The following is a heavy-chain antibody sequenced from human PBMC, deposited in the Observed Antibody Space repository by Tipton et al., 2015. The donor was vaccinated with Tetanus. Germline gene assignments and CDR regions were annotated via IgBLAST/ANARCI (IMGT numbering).Heavy chain of an antibody. CDR2: IYYSGST. D-gene: IGHD2-15*01. V-gene: IGHV4-59*01. CDR1: GGSISSYY. CDR3: ARSVVVVAATPDWFDP. Sequence: GLVKPSETLSLTGTVSGGSISSYYWSWIRQPPGKGLEWIGYIYYSGSTNYNPSLKSRVTISVDTSKNQFSLKLSSVTAADTAVYYCARSVVVVAATPDWFDPWGQGTLVTVSS. J-gene: IGHJ5*02.